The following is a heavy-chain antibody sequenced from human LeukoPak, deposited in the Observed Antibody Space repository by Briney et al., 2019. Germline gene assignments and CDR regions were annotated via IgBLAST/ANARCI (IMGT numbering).Heavy chain of an antibody. CDR1: GYSIGSGYY. CDR2: IYHSGST. J-gene: IGHJ3*02. V-gene: IGHV4-38-2*01. CDR3: AGRLYDAFDI. Sequence: PSETLSLTCAVSGYSIGSGYYWGWIRQPPGKGLEWIGSIYHSGSTYYNPSLKSRVTISVDTSKNQFSLKLSSVTAADTAVYYCAGRLYDAFDIWGQGTMVTVSS.